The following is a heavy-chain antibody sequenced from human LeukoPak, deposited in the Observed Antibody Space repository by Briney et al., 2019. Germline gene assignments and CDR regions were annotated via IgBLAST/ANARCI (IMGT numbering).Heavy chain of an antibody. CDR3: AREGIVVVPAAMRYFDY. D-gene: IGHD2-2*01. CDR1: GFTFDDYA. V-gene: IGHV3-43*02. J-gene: IGHJ4*02. Sequence: PRGSLGLSCAASGFTFDDYAMHWVRQAPGKGLEWVSLISGDGGSTYYAESVKGRFTISRDNSKNTLYLQMNRLRGEDTAVYYCAREGIVVVPAAMRYFDYWGQGTLVTVSS. CDR2: ISGDGGST.